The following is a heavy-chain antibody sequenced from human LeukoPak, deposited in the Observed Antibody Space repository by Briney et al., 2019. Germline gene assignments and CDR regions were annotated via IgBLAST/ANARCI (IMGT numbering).Heavy chain of an antibody. D-gene: IGHD6-6*01. CDR3: AREDDSSSYDY. CDR2: IYHSGST. V-gene: IGHV4-38-2*02. CDR1: GYSISSGYY. J-gene: IGHJ4*02. Sequence: SETLSLTCTVSGYSISSGYYWGWIRRPPGKGLEWIGSIYHSGSTYYNPSLKSRVTISVDTSKNQFSLKLSSVTAADTAVYYCAREDDSSSYDYWGQGTLVTVSS.